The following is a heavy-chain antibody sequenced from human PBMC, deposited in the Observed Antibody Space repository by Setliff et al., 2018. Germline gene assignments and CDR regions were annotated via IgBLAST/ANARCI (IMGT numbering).Heavy chain of an antibody. CDR2: LYRGGNT. D-gene: IGHD2-15*01. CDR3: ARDTYIAQAFDI. J-gene: IGHJ3*02. V-gene: IGHV3-66*02. Sequence: GGSLRLSCAASGFTVSSNYMSWVRQGPGKGLEWVSSLYRGGNTYYADSVKGRFTISRDNSKNTLYLQMNSLRAEDTAVYYCARDTYIAQAFDIWGQGTMVTVSS. CDR1: GFTVSSNY.